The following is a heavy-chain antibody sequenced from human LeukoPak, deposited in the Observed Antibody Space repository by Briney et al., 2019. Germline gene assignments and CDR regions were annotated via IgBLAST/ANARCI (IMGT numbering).Heavy chain of an antibody. D-gene: IGHD2-2*01. V-gene: IGHV4-59*08. Sequence: PSETLSLACTVSGGSISSYYWSWVRQPPGKGLEWNGYIYYSGSTNYNPSLKSRVTISVDTSKNQFSLKLSSVSAADTAVYYCARLDIVVVPAAMYYFDYWGQGTLVTVSS. J-gene: IGHJ4*02. CDR2: IYYSGST. CDR1: GGSISSYY. CDR3: ARLDIVVVPAAMYYFDY.